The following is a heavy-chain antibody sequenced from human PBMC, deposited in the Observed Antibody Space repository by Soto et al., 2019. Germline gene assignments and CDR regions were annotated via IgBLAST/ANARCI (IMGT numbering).Heavy chain of an antibody. J-gene: IGHJ4*02. CDR1: GVTLSDHY. CDR2: SRDKPKGYST. V-gene: IGHV3-72*01. D-gene: IGHD3-22*01. Sequence: GGSLRLSCAGSGVTLSDHYIDGVRQAPGKGLEWVGRSRDKPKGYSTAYAASVKGRFTTSRDESKNSAYLQMNSLKTEDTAVYYCVRATYFSGSSGYTRCLDYWGQGTLVTVSS. CDR3: VRATYFSGSSGYTRCLDY.